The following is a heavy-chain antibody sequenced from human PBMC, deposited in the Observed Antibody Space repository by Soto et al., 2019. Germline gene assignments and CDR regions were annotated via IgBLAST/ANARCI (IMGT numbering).Heavy chain of an antibody. CDR3: ARGYSSGWSSPHDAFDI. CDR2: ISAYNGNT. Sequence: GASVKVSCKASGYTFTSYGISWVRQAPGQGLEWMGWISAYNGNTNYAQKLQGRVTMTTDTSTSTAYMELRSLRPDDTAVYYCARGYSSGWSSPHDAFDIWGQGTMVTVSS. D-gene: IGHD6-19*01. CDR1: GYTFTSYG. J-gene: IGHJ3*02. V-gene: IGHV1-18*01.